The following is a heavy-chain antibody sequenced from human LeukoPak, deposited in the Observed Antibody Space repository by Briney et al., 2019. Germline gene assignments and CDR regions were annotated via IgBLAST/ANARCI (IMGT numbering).Heavy chain of an antibody. V-gene: IGHV1-18*01. Sequence: ASVKVSSTPSVYTFTNYGLSWIRQAPGQGLEWVGWISCYNGNTNYAQKFQDRVTMTTDRSTNTVYMELRSLRSDDTAVYFCARDLLTAVHGGWGQGTLVTVAS. CDR3: ARDLLTAVHGG. D-gene: IGHD1-14*01. CDR1: VYTFTNYG. J-gene: IGHJ4*02. CDR2: ISCYNGNT.